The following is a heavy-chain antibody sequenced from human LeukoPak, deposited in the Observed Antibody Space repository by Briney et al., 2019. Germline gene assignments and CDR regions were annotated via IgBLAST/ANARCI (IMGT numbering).Heavy chain of an antibody. CDR1: GGSIRSYY. CDR2: IYYSGST. CDR3: ASKYSSSWDYYYYYMDV. Sequence: SETLSLTCTVSGGSIRSYYWSWIRQPAGKGLEWIGYIYYSGSTNYNPSLKSRVTISVDTSKNQFSLKLSSVTAADTAVYYCASKYSSSWDYYYYYMDVWGKGTTVTISS. J-gene: IGHJ6*03. V-gene: IGHV4-59*01. D-gene: IGHD6-13*01.